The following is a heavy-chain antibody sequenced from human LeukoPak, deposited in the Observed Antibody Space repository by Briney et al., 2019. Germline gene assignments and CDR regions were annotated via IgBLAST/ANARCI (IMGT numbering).Heavy chain of an antibody. D-gene: IGHD6-13*01. J-gene: IGHJ6*03. Sequence: SETLSLTCAVYGGSFSGYYWSWIRQPPGKGLEWIGEINHSGSTNYNPSLKSRVTMSVDTSINQFSLRLTSVTAADTAVYYCARIIAAGGSMDVWGKGTTVTISS. CDR1: GGSFSGYY. CDR3: ARIIAAGGSMDV. V-gene: IGHV4-34*01. CDR2: INHSGST.